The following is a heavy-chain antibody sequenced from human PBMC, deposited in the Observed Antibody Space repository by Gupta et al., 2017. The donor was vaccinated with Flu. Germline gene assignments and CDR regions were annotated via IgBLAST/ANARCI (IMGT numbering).Heavy chain of an antibody. CDR3: ARGYRGSTFDY. V-gene: IGHV1-18*01. Sequence: QVQLVQSGGEVKRPGASVKISCRASNYKFTSYGISWVRQAPGQRLEWMGWITPYNGHTNYAQNFQDRVILTSDTSSSTVYMELRSLTSDDTGMYYCARGYRGSTFDYWGQGAPITVSS. CDR1: NYKFTSYG. J-gene: IGHJ4*02. CDR2: ITPYNGHT. D-gene: IGHD1-26*01.